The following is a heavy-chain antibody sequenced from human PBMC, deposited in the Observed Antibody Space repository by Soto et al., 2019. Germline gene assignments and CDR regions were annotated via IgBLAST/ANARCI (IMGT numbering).Heavy chain of an antibody. CDR1: GYTFTSYG. D-gene: IGHD2-2*01. CDR3: ARVSVVVPAAIIHYYGMDV. Sequence: GASVKVSCKASGYTFTSYGISWVRQAPGQGLEWMGWISAYNGNTNYAQKLQGRVTMTTDTSTSTAYMELRSLRSDDTAVYYCARVSVVVPAAIIHYYGMDVWGQGTTVTVSS. CDR2: ISAYNGNT. J-gene: IGHJ6*02. V-gene: IGHV1-18*01.